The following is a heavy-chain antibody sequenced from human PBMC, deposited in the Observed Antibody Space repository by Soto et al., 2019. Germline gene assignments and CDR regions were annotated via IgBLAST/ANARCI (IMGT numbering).Heavy chain of an antibody. J-gene: IGHJ4*02. D-gene: IGHD4-17*01. CDR2: NYYSGGT. CDR1: GGSIRSGGYY. CDR3: ANRHYYGDYAHFDN. V-gene: IGHV4-31*03. Sequence: QVKLQESGPGLLKPSQTLSLSCTVSGGSIRSGGYYWSWIRPRPGKGLEWFGYNYYSGGTDYNPSLMSRWNMPLPTSKTQFSLRLTAVTAADTAVYLCANRHYYGDYAHFDNWGPGTLVPVAT.